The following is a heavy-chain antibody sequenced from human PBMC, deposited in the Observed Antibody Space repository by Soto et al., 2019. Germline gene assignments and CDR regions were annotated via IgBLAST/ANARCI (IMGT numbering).Heavy chain of an antibody. J-gene: IGHJ4*02. CDR1: GGSISSSSYY. CDR3: ARNGMGATRYYFDY. D-gene: IGHD1-26*01. CDR2: IYYSGST. Sequence: PSETLSLTCTVSGGSISSSSYYWGWIRQPPGKGLEWIGSIYYSGSTYYNPSLKSRVTISVDTSKNQFSLKLSSVTAADTAVYYCARNGMGATRYYFDYWGQGTLVTVSS. V-gene: IGHV4-39*01.